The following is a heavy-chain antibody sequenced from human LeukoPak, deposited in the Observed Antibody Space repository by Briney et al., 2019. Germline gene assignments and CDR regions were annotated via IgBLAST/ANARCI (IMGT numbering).Heavy chain of an antibody. CDR3: ARAGTTVTTFYYFDS. J-gene: IGHJ4*02. V-gene: IGHV3-64*01. CDR1: GFTFSSYA. CDR2: ISSNGGST. Sequence: TGGSLRLSCAASGFTFSSYAMHWVRQAPGKGLEYVSAISSNGGSTYYANSVKGRFTISRDNSKNTLYLQMGSLRAEDMAVYYCARAGTTVTTFYYFDSWGQRTLVTVSS. D-gene: IGHD4-17*01.